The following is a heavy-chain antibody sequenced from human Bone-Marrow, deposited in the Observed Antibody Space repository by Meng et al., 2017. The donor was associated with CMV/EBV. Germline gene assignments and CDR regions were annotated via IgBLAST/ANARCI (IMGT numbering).Heavy chain of an antibody. D-gene: IGHD3-3*01. CDR2: IRSKANSYAT. J-gene: IGHJ6*02. Sequence: GGSLRLSCAASGFTFSGSAMHWVRQASGKGLEWVGRIRSKANSYATAYAASGKGRFTISRDDSKNTAYLQMNSLKTEDTAVYYCNLRFLDGYYYGMDVWGQGTTVTVSS. CDR3: NLRFLDGYYYGMDV. CDR1: GFTFSGSA. V-gene: IGHV3-73*01.